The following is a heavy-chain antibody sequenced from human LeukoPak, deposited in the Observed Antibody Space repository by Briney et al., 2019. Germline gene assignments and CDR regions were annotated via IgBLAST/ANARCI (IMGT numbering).Heavy chain of an antibody. J-gene: IGHJ4*02. CDR2: INHSGST. CDR3: ARNRQLDPFDY. D-gene: IGHD1-1*01. CDR1: GGSISSSSYY. Sequence: PSETLSLTCTVSGGSISSSSYYWGWIRQPPGKGLEWIGEINHSGSTNYNPSLKSRVTISVDTSKNQFSLKLSSVTAADTAVYYCARNRQLDPFDYWGQGTLVTVSS. V-gene: IGHV4-39*07.